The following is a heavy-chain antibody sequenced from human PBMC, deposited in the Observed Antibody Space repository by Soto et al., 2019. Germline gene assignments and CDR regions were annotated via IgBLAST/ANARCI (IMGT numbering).Heavy chain of an antibody. Sequence: SEILSLTCTVSGDSVSSDSFYWSWIRQPPGKGLEWIGYIYYSGSTYYNPSLKSRVTISVDTSKNQFSLKLSSVTAADTAVYYCARTPLLWGQGTLVTVSS. D-gene: IGHD1-26*01. V-gene: IGHV4-31*03. CDR1: GDSVSSDSFY. CDR2: IYYSGST. CDR3: ARTPLL. J-gene: IGHJ4*02.